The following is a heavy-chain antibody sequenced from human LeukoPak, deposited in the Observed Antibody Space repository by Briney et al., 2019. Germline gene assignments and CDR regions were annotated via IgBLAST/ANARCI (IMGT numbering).Heavy chain of an antibody. CDR3: AREEAYSSGWYDY. V-gene: IGHV4-59*01. J-gene: IGHJ4*02. CDR2: IYYSGST. D-gene: IGHD6-19*01. CDR1: GGSISSYY. Sequence: PSETLTLTCTVSGGSISSYYWSWIRQPPGKGLEWIGYIYYSGSTNYNPSLKSRVTISVDTSKNQFSLKLSSVTAADTAVYYCAREEAYSSGWYDYWGQGTLVTVSS.